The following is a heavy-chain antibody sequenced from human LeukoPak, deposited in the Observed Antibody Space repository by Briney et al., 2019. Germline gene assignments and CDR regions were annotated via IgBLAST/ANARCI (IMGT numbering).Heavy chain of an antibody. CDR1: GYSISSGHY. D-gene: IGHD3-16*01. CDR3: ARDCPLGYFDY. Sequence: SETLSLTCTVSGYSISSGHYWGWIRQPPGKGLEWIGSINHSGTTFYNPSLKSRATISVDTSNNQISLMLSSVTAADTAVYYCARDCPLGYFDYWGQGTPVTVSS. CDR2: INHSGTT. V-gene: IGHV4-38-2*02. J-gene: IGHJ4*02.